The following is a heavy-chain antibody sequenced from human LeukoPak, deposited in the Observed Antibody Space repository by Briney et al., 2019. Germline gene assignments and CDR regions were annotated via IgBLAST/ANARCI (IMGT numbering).Heavy chain of an antibody. J-gene: IGHJ4*02. Sequence: GGSLRLSCAASGFSFSSYSMDWVRQAPGKGLEGVACITRGTTDIYYSPSVKGPFTISRDHPRNSLSLEMSTLRAEDTAIYYCVRDAAGWSRDYWGQGTLVTVSS. D-gene: IGHD6-19*01. CDR2: ITRGTTDI. V-gene: IGHV3-21*04. CDR3: VRDAAGWSRDY. CDR1: GFSFSSYS.